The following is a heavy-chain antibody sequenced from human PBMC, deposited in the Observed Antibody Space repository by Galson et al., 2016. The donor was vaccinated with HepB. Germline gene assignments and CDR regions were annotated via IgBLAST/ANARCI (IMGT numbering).Heavy chain of an antibody. CDR3: AHGYYDSSGNSPDDYAFDI. CDR2: IYWDDDK. D-gene: IGHD3-22*01. V-gene: IGHV2-5*02. CDR1: GFSVSTTGVG. J-gene: IGHJ3*02. Sequence: PALVKPTQTLTLTCSFSGFSVSTTGVGVGWIRQPPGKALEWLALIYWDDDKRYRPSLKSRLTITKDTSKNQVVLTMTNMDPVDTATYYCAHGYYDSSGNSPDDYAFDIWGQGTMVTVSS.